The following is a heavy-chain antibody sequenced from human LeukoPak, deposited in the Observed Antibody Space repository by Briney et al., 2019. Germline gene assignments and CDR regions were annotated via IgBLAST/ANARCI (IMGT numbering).Heavy chain of an antibody. D-gene: IGHD6-19*01. V-gene: IGHV4-59*01. J-gene: IGHJ4*02. CDR1: GGSISSYY. CDR2: IYYSGST. CDR3: ARGSPSSGSMTFDY. Sequence: SETLSLTCTVSGGSISSYYWSWIRQPPGKGLEWIGYIYYSGSTNYNPSLKSRVTISVDTYKNQFSLKLSSVTAADTAVYYCARGSPSSGSMTFDYWGQGTLVTVSS.